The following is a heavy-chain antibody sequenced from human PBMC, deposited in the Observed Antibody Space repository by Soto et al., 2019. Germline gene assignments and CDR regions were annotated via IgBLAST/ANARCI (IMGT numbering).Heavy chain of an antibody. Sequence: GGSLSLSNTDSGFTFGDYAMSWFRDGPVRGLQRVVFIRSKAYGGTTEYAASVKGRFTISRDDSKSIAYLQMNSLKTEGTAVYYCTRGYDFWSGPTYYYYGMDVWGQGTTVTVSS. J-gene: IGHJ6*02. D-gene: IGHD3-3*01. V-gene: IGHV3-49*03. CDR1: GFTFGDYA. CDR2: IRSKAYGGTT. CDR3: TRGYDFWSGPTYYYYGMDV.